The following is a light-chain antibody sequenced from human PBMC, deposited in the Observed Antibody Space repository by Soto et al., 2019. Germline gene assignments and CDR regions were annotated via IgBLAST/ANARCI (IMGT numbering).Light chain of an antibody. V-gene: IGKV3-11*01. CDR3: QQRSNWPRT. CDR2: DAS. J-gene: IGKJ1*01. Sequence: LSLSPGERATLSCRASQSVSSYLAWYQQKPGQAPRLLIYDASNRATGIPARFSGSGSGTDFTLTISSLEPEDFAVYYCQQRSNWPRTLGQGTKVAIK. CDR1: QSVSSY.